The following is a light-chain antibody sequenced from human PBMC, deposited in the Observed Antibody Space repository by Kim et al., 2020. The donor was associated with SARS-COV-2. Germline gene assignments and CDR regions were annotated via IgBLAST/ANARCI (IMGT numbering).Light chain of an antibody. V-gene: IGLV1-44*01. J-gene: IGLJ3*02. CDR1: SSNIGSNA. CDR3: ATWDDSVSGWV. Sequence: QSVLTQPPSASQTPGQSVTISCSGGSSNIGSNAVSWYRQLPGTAPKLLIDGYNQRASGVPDRFSGSKSGTSASLAISGLQSDDEADYYCATWDDSVSGWVLGGGTRLTVL. CDR2: GYN.